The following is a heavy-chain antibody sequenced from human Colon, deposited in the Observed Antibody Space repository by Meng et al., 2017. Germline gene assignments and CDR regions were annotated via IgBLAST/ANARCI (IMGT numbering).Heavy chain of an antibody. CDR3: GGGAGWIFDF. CDR1: GFTFSGYE. CDR2: INQDGSDI. V-gene: IGHV3-7*01. J-gene: IGHJ4*02. Sequence: GESLKISCAASGFTFSGYEMNWVRQAPGKGLEWVANINQDGSDIQYVGSVKGRFTISRDNARNSVFLQLSSLRAEDTAVYYCGGGAGWIFDFWGQGTLVTVSS. D-gene: IGHD6-19*01.